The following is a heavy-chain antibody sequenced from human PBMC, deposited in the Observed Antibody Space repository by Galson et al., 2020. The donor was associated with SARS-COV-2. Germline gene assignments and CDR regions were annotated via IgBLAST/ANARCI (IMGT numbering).Heavy chain of an antibody. V-gene: IGHV4-38-2*01. D-gene: IGHD2-21*02. Sequence: SETLSLTCAVSGYSVSTTNYWCWVRLAPGKGLEWIGSFYPNGRTYYNPSLESRVTISVDTSRNQFSLTLASVTAADTAFYYCARQGVNMIVLVTGPGWFCDRWGRGTLVTVSS. J-gene: IGHJ2*01. CDR3: ARQGVNMIVLVTGPGWFCDR. CDR1: GYSVSTTNY. CDR2: FYPNGRT.